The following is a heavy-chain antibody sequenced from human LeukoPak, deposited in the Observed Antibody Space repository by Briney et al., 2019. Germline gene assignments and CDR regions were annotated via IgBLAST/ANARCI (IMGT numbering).Heavy chain of an antibody. D-gene: IGHD1-26*01. Sequence: GGSLRLSCAASGFTFSNARMNWVRQAPGKGLEWVGRIKTKTDDGATDYSAPVKARFTISRDDSKTTLYLQRNGLKTEDTAIYYCTTYVGATAYWGQGTLVTVSS. J-gene: IGHJ4*02. CDR2: IKTKTDDGAT. V-gene: IGHV3-15*01. CDR3: TTYVGATAY. CDR1: GFTFSNAR.